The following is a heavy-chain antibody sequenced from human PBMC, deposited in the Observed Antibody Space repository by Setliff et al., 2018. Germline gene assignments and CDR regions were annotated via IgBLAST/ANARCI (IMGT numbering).Heavy chain of an antibody. D-gene: IGHD2-2*02. CDR1: GFSITSGYY. CDR2: LYHSGTT. V-gene: IGHV4-38-2*02. Sequence: PSETLSLTCTVSGFSITSGYYWGWIRQAPGKGLEWIGSLYHSGTTYYNPSLKRRVTISLDTSKNHFSLNLNSVTAADTAVYFCARHLSHCTMTTCYNNWFDPWGQETLVTVS. CDR3: ARHLSHCTMTTCYNNWFDP. J-gene: IGHJ5*02.